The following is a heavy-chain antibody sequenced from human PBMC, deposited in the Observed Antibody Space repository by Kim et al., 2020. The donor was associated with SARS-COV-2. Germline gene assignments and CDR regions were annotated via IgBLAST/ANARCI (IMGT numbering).Heavy chain of an antibody. Sequence: SETLSLTCTVSGGSISSGSYYWSWIRQPAGKGLEWIGRIYTSGSTNYNPSLKSRVTISVDTSKNQFSLKLSSVTAADTAVYYCARGAYQLLWPTLYYGMDVWGQGTTVTVSS. CDR3: ARGAYQLLWPTLYYGMDV. D-gene: IGHD2-2*01. CDR2: IYTSGST. CDR1: GGSISSGSYY. V-gene: IGHV4-61*02. J-gene: IGHJ6*02.